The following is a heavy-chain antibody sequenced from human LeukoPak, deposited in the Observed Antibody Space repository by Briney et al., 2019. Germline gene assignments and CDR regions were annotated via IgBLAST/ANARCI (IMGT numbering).Heavy chain of an antibody. J-gene: IGHJ4*02. D-gene: IGHD6-13*01. CDR2: ISGSGGST. V-gene: IGHV3-23*01. CDR3: AKSLLTGYSSSWPLYYFDY. CDR1: GFTFSSYA. Sequence: GGSLRLSCAASGFTFSSYAMSWVRQAPGRGLEWVSAISGSGGSTYYADSVKGRFTISRDNSKNTLYLQMNSLRAEDTAVYYCAKSLLTGYSSSWPLYYFDYWGQGTLVSVSS.